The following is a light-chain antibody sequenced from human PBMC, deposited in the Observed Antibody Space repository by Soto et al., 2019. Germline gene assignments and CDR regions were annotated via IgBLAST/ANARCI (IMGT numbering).Light chain of an antibody. CDR1: SSDVGGYNY. CDR3: SSYAGSNNLGV. CDR2: EVS. Sequence: QSVLTQPPSASGSPGQSVTISCTGTSSDVGGYNYVSRYQQHPGKAPKLMIYEVSKRPSGVPDRFSGSKSGNTASLTVSGLQAEDEADYYCSSYAGSNNLGVFGTGTKATVL. V-gene: IGLV2-8*01. J-gene: IGLJ1*01.